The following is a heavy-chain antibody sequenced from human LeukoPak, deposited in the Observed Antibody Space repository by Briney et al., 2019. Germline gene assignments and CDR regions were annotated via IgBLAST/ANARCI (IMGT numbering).Heavy chain of an antibody. V-gene: IGHV3-30*18. Sequence: GGSLRLSCAASGFTFSNYGMHWVRQAPGKGLEWVAVISYDGSNKYYADSVKGRFTISRDNSKNTLYLQMNSLRAEDTAVYYCAKALSSSSWFAVNAFDIWGQGTMVTVSP. CDR1: GFTFSNYG. CDR3: AKALSSSSWFAVNAFDI. CDR2: ISYDGSNK. J-gene: IGHJ3*02. D-gene: IGHD6-13*01.